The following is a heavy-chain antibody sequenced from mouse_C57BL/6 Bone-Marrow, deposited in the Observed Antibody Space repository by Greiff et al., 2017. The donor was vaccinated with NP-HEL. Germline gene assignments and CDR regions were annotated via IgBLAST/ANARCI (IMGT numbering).Heavy chain of an antibody. D-gene: IGHD1-1*01. J-gene: IGHJ3*01. CDR3: ARTFTTVVAPASY. Sequence: VQLQQSGPELVKPGASVKISCKASGYSFTSYYIHWVKQRPGQGLEWIGWIYPGSGNTKYNEKFKGKATLTADTSSSTAYMQLSSLTSEDSAVYYCARTFTTVVAPASYWGQGTLVTVSA. V-gene: IGHV1-66*01. CDR2: IYPGSGNT. CDR1: GYSFTSYY.